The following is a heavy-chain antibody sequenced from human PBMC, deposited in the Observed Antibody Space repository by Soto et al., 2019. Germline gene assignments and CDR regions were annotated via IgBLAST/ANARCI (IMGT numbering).Heavy chain of an antibody. CDR1: GFTFSSYA. D-gene: IGHD3-10*01. CDR3: AKDMRGSGSYYIDGMDV. V-gene: IGHV3-23*04. J-gene: IGHJ6*02. CDR2: ISASGGST. Sequence: EVQLVESGGGLVQPGGSLRLSCAASGFTFSSYAMSWVRQAPGRGLEWVSTISASGGSTNHADSVKGRVTISRDNSKNTLALQMNSLRDEDTAAYYCAKDMRGSGSYYIDGMDVWGQGTTVTVS.